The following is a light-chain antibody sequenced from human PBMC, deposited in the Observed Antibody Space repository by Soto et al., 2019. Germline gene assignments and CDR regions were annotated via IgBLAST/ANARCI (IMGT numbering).Light chain of an antibody. CDR3: QQYNDWPPWT. Sequence: EIVMTQFPATLSVSPGERATLSCRASQSVSNDLAWYQQKAGQAPRLLIYGASTRATGIPARFSGSGSGTEFTLTISSLQSEDFAVYYCQQYNDWPPWTFGQGTKVEI. CDR2: GAS. CDR1: QSVSND. V-gene: IGKV3-15*01. J-gene: IGKJ1*01.